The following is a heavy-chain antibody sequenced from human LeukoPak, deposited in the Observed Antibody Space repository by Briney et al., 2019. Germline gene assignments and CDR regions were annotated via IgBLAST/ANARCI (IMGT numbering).Heavy chain of an antibody. CDR3: ARRGEAYSSSWYYYDY. CDR1: GGSISSSSYY. V-gene: IGHV4-39*01. J-gene: IGHJ4*02. Sequence: SETLSLICTVSGGSISSSSYYWGWIRQPPGKGLEWIGSIYYSGSTYYNPSLKSRVTISVDTSKNQFSLKLSSVTAADTAVYYCARRGEAYSSSWYYYDYWGQGTLVTVSS. D-gene: IGHD6-13*01. CDR2: IYYSGST.